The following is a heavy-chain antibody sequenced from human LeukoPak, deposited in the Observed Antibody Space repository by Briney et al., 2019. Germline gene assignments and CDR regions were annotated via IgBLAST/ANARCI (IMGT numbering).Heavy chain of an antibody. Sequence: GGSLRLSCGASGFAFSSYWMTWLRQAPGKGLEFVANIEPAGSATYYADSVKGRFTISRDNAKNSLYLQMNSLRAEDTAVYYCARADSSGYYFDYWGQGTLVTVSS. CDR3: ARADSSGYYFDY. D-gene: IGHD3-22*01. CDR1: GFAFSSYW. CDR2: IEPAGSAT. V-gene: IGHV3-7*01. J-gene: IGHJ4*02.